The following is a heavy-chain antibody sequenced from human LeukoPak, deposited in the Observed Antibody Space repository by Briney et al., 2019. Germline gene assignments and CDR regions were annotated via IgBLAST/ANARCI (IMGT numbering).Heavy chain of an antibody. CDR1: GFTFSSYS. CDR2: ISSSSSYI. CDR3: ARHSSTGGYSGYGDAFDI. J-gene: IGHJ3*02. V-gene: IGHV3-21*01. D-gene: IGHD5-12*01. Sequence: PGGSLRLSCAASGFTFSSYSMNWVRQAPGKGLEWVSSISSSSSYIYYADSVKGRFTISRDNAKNSLYLQMNSLRAEDTAVYYCARHSSTGGYSGYGDAFDIWGRGTMVTVSS.